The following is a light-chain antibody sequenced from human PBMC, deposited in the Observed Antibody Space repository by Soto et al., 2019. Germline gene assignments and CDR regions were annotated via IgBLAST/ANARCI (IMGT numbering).Light chain of an antibody. Sequence: QSVLTQPASVSGSPGQSITISCTGTSSDVGRYNSVSWYQHHPGKAPKLLIYGVTNRPSGVSNRFSGSKSGNTASLTISGLQAEDEADYYCSSYTSSSTNVFGTGTKLTVL. CDR3: SSYTSSSTNV. J-gene: IGLJ1*01. CDR1: SSDVGRYNS. V-gene: IGLV2-14*03. CDR2: GVT.